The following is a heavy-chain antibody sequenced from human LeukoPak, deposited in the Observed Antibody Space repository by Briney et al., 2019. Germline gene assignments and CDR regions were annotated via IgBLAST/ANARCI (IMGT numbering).Heavy chain of an antibody. J-gene: IGHJ2*01. CDR2: ISSGSTTI. CDR1: GFTFSSHE. CDR3: ARDSRRGPFDRSGYGYFDL. Sequence: GGSLRLSCAASGFTFSSHEMNWVRQAPGKGLEWVSYISSGSTTIYYADSVKGRFTISRDNARNSLYLQMNSLRAEDTAVYYCARDSRRGPFDRSGYGYFDLWGRGTLVTVSS. V-gene: IGHV3-48*03. D-gene: IGHD3-22*01.